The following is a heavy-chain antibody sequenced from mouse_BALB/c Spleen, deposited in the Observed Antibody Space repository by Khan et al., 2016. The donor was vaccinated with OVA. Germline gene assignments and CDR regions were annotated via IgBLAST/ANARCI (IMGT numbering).Heavy chain of an antibody. CDR2: INTYTGEP. Sequence: QIQLVQSGPELKKPGETVKISCKATGYTFTNYGMNWVKQAPGKGLKWMGWINTYTGEPTYTDDFKGRFAFSLETSASTAYLQINNLKNEDMATXVSATGASYWYFDVWGAGTTLTVSS. CDR3: ATGASYWYFDV. J-gene: IGHJ1*01. CDR1: GYTFTNYG. V-gene: IGHV9-1*02.